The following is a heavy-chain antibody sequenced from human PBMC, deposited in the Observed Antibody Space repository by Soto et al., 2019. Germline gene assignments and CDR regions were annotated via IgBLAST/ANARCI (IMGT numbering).Heavy chain of an antibody. J-gene: IGHJ4*02. CDR3: ARDRRGSYFDY. V-gene: IGHV3-33*01. CDR2: IWYDGSNK. Sequence: QVQLVEAGGGVVQPGRSLRLSCAASGFTFSSYGMHWVRQAPGKGLEWVAVIWYDGSNKYYADSVKGRFTISRDNSKNTLYLQMNSLRAVDTAVYYCARDRRGSYFDYWGQGTLVTVSS. CDR1: GFTFSSYG. D-gene: IGHD6-25*01.